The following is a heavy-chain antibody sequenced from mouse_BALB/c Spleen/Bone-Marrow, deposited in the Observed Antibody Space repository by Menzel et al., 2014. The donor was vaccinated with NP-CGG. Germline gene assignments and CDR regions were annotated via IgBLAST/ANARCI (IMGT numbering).Heavy chain of an antibody. CDR1: GYTFTSYW. J-gene: IGHJ1*01. CDR3: AGGGNGYDGYWYFDV. CDR2: IDPSDSYT. V-gene: IGHV1-69*02. Sequence: QVQLKESGAELVKPGASVKLSCKASGYTFTSYWMHWVKQRPGQGLEWIGEIDPSDSYTNYNQKFKGKATLTVDKSSSTAYMQLSSLTSEDSAVYYCAGGGNGYDGYWYFDVWGAGTTVTVSS. D-gene: IGHD2-2*01.